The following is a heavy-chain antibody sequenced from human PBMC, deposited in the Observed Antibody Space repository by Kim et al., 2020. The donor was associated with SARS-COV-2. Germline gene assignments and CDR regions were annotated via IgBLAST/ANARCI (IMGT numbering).Heavy chain of an antibody. Sequence: GGSLRLSCAASGFTFSSYGMHWVRQAPGKGLEWVAVIWYDGSNKYYADSVKGRFTISRDNSKNTLYLQMNSLRAEDTAVYYCAREEIQLWLRIAYYYGMDVWGQGTTVTVSS. CDR2: IWYDGSNK. D-gene: IGHD5-18*01. CDR1: GFTFSSYG. V-gene: IGHV3-33*01. J-gene: IGHJ6*02. CDR3: AREEIQLWLRIAYYYGMDV.